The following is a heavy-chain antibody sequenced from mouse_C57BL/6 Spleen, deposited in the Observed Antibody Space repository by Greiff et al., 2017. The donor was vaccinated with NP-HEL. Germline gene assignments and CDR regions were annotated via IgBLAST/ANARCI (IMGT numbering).Heavy chain of an antibody. V-gene: IGHV1-42*01. CDR2: INPSTGGT. J-gene: IGHJ2*01. CDR3: ARSDYYGSPYY. CDR1: GYSFTGYY. Sequence: EVQLQQSGPELVKPGASVKISCKASGYSFTGYYMNWVKQSPEKSLEWIGEINPSTGGTTYNQKFKAKATLTVDKSSSTAYMQLKSLTSEDSAVYYCARSDYYGSPYYWGQGTTLTVSS. D-gene: IGHD1-1*01.